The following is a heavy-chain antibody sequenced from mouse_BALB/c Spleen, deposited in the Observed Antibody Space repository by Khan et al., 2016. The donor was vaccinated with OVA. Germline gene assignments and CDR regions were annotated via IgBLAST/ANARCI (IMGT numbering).Heavy chain of an antibody. CDR2: ISTYSGNT. CDR1: GYTFTDYA. V-gene: IGHV1S137*01. Sequence: QVQLQQSGPELVRPGVSVKISCKGSGYTFTDYAMHWVKQSHAKSLEWIGLISTYSGNTNYKQKFKGKGTMTVDKSSSTAYMELTRLTSEDSAIYYCTRPAYDGYYDYWGQGTTLTVSS. J-gene: IGHJ2*01. CDR3: TRPAYDGYYDY. D-gene: IGHD2-3*01.